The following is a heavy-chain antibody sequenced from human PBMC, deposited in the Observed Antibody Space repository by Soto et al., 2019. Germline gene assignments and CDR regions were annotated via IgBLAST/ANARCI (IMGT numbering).Heavy chain of an antibody. CDR3: ARHSYCSSICWFDP. V-gene: IGHV4-59*08. J-gene: IGHJ5*02. CDR1: GGSIRSYY. Sequence: SETLALTCTVSGGSIRSYYWSWMQQSPGKGLEWIGYTHDSWSTNYNPSLNSRVTMSVDTSKNQFSLKLSSVTAADTAVYYCARHSYCSSICWFDPWGQGTLVTVS. CDR2: THDSWST. D-gene: IGHD2-2*01.